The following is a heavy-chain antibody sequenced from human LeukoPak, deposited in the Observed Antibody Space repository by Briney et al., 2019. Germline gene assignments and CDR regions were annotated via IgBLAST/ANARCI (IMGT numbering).Heavy chain of an antibody. J-gene: IGHJ4*02. CDR1: GFTLSSYA. CDR3: AKGPPLPALD. CDR2: ISGSGGST. V-gene: IGHV3-23*01. Sequence: GGSLRHSCSASGFTLSSYAMSGVRQAPGKGVEWVSAISGSGGSTYYADSVKGRFTISRDNYKNTLYLQMNSLRAEDTAVYYCAKGPPLPALDWGQGTLVPVSS.